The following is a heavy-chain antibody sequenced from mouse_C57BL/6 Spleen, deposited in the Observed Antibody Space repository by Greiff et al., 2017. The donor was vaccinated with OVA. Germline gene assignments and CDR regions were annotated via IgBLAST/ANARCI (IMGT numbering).Heavy chain of an antibody. CDR1: GYTFTSYW. J-gene: IGHJ3*01. CDR2: IDPSDSYT. Sequence: VQLQQPGAELVRPGTSVKLSCKASGYTFTSYWMHWVKQRPGQGLEWIGVIDPSDSYTNYNQKFKGKATLTVDTSSSTAYMQLSSLTSEDSAVYYCARAGGYGSGECAGWGTGTLVTVSA. CDR3: ARAGGYGSGECAG. V-gene: IGHV1-59*01. D-gene: IGHD1-3*01.